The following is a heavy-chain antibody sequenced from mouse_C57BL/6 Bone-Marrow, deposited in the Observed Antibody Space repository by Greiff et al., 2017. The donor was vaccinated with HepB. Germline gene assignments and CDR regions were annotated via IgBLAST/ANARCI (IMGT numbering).Heavy chain of an antibody. V-gene: IGHV14-4*01. Sequence: EVKLQESGAELVRPGASVKLSCTASGFNIKDDYMHWVKQRPEQGLEWIGWIDPENGDTEYASKFQGKATITADTSSTTAYLHLSSLPSEDTAVYYCTPVGAYAMDYWGQGTSVTVSS. CDR1: GFNIKDDY. CDR3: TPVGAYAMDY. CDR2: IDPENGDT. J-gene: IGHJ4*01.